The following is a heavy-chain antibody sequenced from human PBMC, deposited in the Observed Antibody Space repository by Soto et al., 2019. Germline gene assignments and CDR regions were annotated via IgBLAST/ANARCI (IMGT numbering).Heavy chain of an antibody. V-gene: IGHV2-5*01. Sequence: QITLKESGPTLVKPTQTLTLTCTFSGFSLSTSGLGVAWIRQPPGKALEWLALIYWNDDKRYSPSLKSRLTTPTDTSKIQVVLTTTHRDPMDTATYFCAHSPPSGRAYWARGTLVPVSS. J-gene: IGHJ4*02. CDR1: GFSLSTSGLG. CDR2: IYWNDDK. CDR3: AHSPPSGRAY.